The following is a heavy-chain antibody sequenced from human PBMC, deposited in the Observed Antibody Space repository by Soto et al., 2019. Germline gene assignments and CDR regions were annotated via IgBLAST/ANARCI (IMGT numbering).Heavy chain of an antibody. CDR1: GGSVSSGSYY. V-gene: IGHV4-61*01. J-gene: IGHJ3*01. CDR2: IHKSGNT. CDR3: ATKIREYEMFGVVMNDAFAV. Sequence: QMQLQESGPGLAKPSETLSLTCAVSGGSVSSGSYYWSWIRQPPGKGLEWIGYIHKSGNTNYNPSLKNRVTISVDPSKNQFSLRLSSVTAADTALYYCATKIREYEMFGVVMNDAFAVWGQGTMVTVSS. D-gene: IGHD3-3*01.